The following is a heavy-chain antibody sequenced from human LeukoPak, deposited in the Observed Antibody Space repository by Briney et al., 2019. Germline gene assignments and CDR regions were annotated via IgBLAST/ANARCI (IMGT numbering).Heavy chain of an antibody. CDR2: STHSGNT. CDR1: GGSFSDHY. D-gene: IGHD1-1*01. J-gene: IGHJ4*02. V-gene: IGHV4-34*01. Sequence: SETLSLTCAVYGGSFSDHYWTWIRQSPGKGLEWIGESTHSGNTNYNTSLKSRVTISVDTSKNQFSLKLTSVTAADTAVYHCARGRTGAAALDSWGPGTLVTVSS. CDR3: ARGRTGAAALDS.